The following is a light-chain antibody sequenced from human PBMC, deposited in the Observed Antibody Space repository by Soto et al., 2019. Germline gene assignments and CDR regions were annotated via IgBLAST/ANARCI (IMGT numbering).Light chain of an antibody. CDR2: GAS. V-gene: IGKV3-15*01. CDR1: QSIRNS. Sequence: EIVMTQSSASLSVSPEETATLSCRASQSIRNSLAWYQQKPGQAPSLVIYGASTRATGIPARFSGSGSGTEFTLTISSLQSEDSALYYCQQYNNWPPRTFGQGTKLEIK. J-gene: IGKJ2*01. CDR3: QQYNNWPPRT.